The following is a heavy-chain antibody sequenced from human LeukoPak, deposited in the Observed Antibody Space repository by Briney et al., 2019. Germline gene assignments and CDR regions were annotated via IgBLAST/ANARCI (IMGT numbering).Heavy chain of an antibody. D-gene: IGHD6-19*01. J-gene: IGHJ4*02. CDR1: GFTFNDYY. Sequence: GGSLGLSCAASGFTFNDYYMSWIRQAPGKGLEWVSYMSSSGSTIYYADSVKGRFTISRDNAKNSLYLQMNSLRAEDTAVYYCARESRQWLVLGGVDYWGQGTLVTVSS. CDR2: MSSSGSTI. CDR3: ARESRQWLVLGGVDY. V-gene: IGHV3-11*04.